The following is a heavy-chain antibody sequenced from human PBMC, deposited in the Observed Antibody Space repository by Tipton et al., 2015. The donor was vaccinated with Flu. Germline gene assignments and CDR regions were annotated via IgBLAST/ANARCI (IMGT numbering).Heavy chain of an antibody. V-gene: IGHV4-59*01. D-gene: IGHD6-13*01. CDR1: GGSISSFY. CDR3: AKWSSSWWSFDY. Sequence: TLSLTCTVSGGSISSFYWNWIRQPPGKGLEWIGYIYYSGKSNYNPSLKSRVTMSVDTSKNQVSLNLSSVTAADTAAYYCAKWSSSWWSFDYWGQGALVTVSS. J-gene: IGHJ4*02. CDR2: IYYSGKS.